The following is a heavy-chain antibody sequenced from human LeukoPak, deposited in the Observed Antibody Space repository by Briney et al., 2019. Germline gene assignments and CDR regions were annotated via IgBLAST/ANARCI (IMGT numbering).Heavy chain of an antibody. CDR2: IYHSGST. Sequence: SETLSLTCTVSGYSISSGYYWGWIRQPPGKGLEWIGSIYHSGSTYYNPSLKSRVTISVDTSKNQFSLKLSSVTAADTAVYYCARDGGPYYYYMDVWGKGITVTVSS. V-gene: IGHV4-38-2*02. CDR3: ARDGGPYYYYMDV. D-gene: IGHD2-15*01. J-gene: IGHJ6*03. CDR1: GYSISSGYY.